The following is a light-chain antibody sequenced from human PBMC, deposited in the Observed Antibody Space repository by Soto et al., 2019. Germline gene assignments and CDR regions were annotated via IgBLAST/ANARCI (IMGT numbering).Light chain of an antibody. CDR3: SAYAGSSIPVA. Sequence: QSALTQPPSASGSPGQSVTISCTGASSDVGGYNFVSWYQHHPGKAPRLMIYDVTQRPSGVPDRFSGSKSGNTASLTVSGLQVADGAYYYCSAYAGSSIPVAFGGGTKLTVL. CDR2: DVT. J-gene: IGLJ2*01. CDR1: SSDVGGYNF. V-gene: IGLV2-8*01.